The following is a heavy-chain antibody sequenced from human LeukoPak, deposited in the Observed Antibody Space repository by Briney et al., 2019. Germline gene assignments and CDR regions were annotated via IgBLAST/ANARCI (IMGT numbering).Heavy chain of an antibody. CDR2: IYYSGST. CDR3: ARHDSSGYYYVRAYFDY. D-gene: IGHD3-22*01. V-gene: IGHV4-39*01. J-gene: IGHJ4*02. Sequence: SETLSLTCTVSGGSISSYYWGWIRQPPGKGLEWIGNIYYSGSTYYNPSLKSRVTISVDTSKNQFSLKLSSVTAADTAVYYCARHDSSGYYYVRAYFDYWGQGTLVTVSS. CDR1: GGSISSYY.